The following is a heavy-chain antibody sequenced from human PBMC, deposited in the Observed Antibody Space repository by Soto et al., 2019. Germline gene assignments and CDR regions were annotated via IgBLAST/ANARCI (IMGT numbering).Heavy chain of an antibody. D-gene: IGHD2-15*01. CDR1: GYTFNNYG. J-gene: IGHJ2*01. Sequence: QVQLVQSGAEVKKPGASVKVSCKASGYTFNNYGISWVRQAPGQGLGWMGWIGPYNGNTDHAQNFQGRVTMTTDTSTNTAYMELMSLRSDDTALYYCARCYCSVGSCYTCWHFDLWGRGTLVTVSS. CDR2: IGPYNGNT. V-gene: IGHV1-18*01. CDR3: ARCYCSVGSCYTCWHFDL.